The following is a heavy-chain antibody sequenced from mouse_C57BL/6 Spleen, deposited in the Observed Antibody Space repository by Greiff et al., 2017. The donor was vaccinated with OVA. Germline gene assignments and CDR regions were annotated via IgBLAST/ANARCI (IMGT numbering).Heavy chain of an antibody. V-gene: IGHV3-6*01. CDR3: ARGEVYYGNAMDY. CDR1: GYSITSGYY. J-gene: IGHJ4*01. Sequence: EVKLVESGPGLVKPSQSLSLTCSVTGYSITSGYYWNWIRQFPGNKLEWMGYISYDGSNNYNPSLKNRISITRDTSKNQFFLKLNSVTTEDTATYYCARGEVYYGNAMDYWGQGTSVTVSS. D-gene: IGHD2-1*01. CDR2: ISYDGSN.